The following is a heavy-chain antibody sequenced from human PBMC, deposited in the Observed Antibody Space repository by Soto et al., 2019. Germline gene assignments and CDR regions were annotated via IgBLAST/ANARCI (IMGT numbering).Heavy chain of an antibody. CDR2: INHSGST. D-gene: IGHD3-3*01. V-gene: IGHV4-34*01. CDR3: ASGRLGTYDFWSGYYHHGYYYYGMDV. J-gene: IGHJ6*02. CDR1: GGSLSGYY. Sequence: KPSETLSLTCAVYGGSLSGYYWSWIRQPPGKGLEWIGEINHSGSTNYNPSLKSRVTISVDTSKNQFSLKLSSVTAADTAVYYCASGRLGTYDFWSGYYHHGYYYYGMDVWGQGTTVTVSS.